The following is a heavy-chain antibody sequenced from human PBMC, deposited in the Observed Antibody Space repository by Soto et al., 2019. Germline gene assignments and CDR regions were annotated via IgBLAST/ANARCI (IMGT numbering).Heavy chain of an antibody. Sequence: QVQLQESGPGLVKPSQTLSLTCTVSGGSISSGGYYWSWIRQHPGKGLEWIGYIYYSGSTYYNPSLKGRVTISVDTSKNQFSLELSSVTAADTAVYYCARSPGYYDILTGYYKVGGYRPRYFDYWGQGTLVTVSS. V-gene: IGHV4-31*03. CDR1: GGSISSGGYY. CDR2: IYYSGST. D-gene: IGHD3-9*01. J-gene: IGHJ4*02. CDR3: ARSPGYYDILTGYYKVGGYRPRYFDY.